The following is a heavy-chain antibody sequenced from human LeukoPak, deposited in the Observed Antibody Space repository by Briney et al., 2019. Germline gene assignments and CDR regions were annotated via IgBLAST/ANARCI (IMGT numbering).Heavy chain of an antibody. CDR1: GGTFSSYA. V-gene: IGHV1-69*06. CDR3: ASSLEAPPRGYSVYDFARYYYYGMDV. CDR2: IIPIFGTA. J-gene: IGHJ6*04. D-gene: IGHD5/OR15-5a*01. Sequence: SVKVSCKASGGTFSSYAISWVRQAPGQGLEWMGGIIPIFGTANYAQKFQGRVTITADKSTSTAYMELSSLRSEDTAVYYCASSLEAPPRGYSVYDFARYYYYGMDVWGKGTTVTVSS.